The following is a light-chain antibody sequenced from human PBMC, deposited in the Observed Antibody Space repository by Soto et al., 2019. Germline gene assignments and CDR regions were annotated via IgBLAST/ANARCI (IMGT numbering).Light chain of an antibody. J-gene: IGKJ4*01. CDR3: QQAKSFPLT. Sequence: DIRITRSPSSLSASVGYVFTITFRASQSISSYLNWYQQKPGKAPKLLIYGASSLQSGVPSRFSGSGSGTDFTLTISSLQPEDFATYYCQQAKSFPLTFGGVTKVDI. CDR1: QSISSY. CDR2: GAS. V-gene: IGKV1-39*01.